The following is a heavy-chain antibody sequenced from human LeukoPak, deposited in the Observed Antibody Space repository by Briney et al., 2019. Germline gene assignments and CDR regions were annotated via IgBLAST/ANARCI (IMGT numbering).Heavy chain of an antibody. CDR1: GFTFSSYW. CDR3: AREAIMVRGVIIDY. Sequence: GGSLRLSCAASGFTFSSYWMSWVRQAPGKGLEWVANIKQDGSEKYYVDSVKGRFTISRDNAKNSLYLQMNSLRAEDTAVYYCAREAIMVRGVIIDYWGQGTLVTVSS. CDR2: IKQDGSEK. J-gene: IGHJ4*02. V-gene: IGHV3-7*01. D-gene: IGHD3-10*01.